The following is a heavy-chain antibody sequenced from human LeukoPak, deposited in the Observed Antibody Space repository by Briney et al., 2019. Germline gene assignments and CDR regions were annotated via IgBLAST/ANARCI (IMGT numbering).Heavy chain of an antibody. CDR1: GYTFTGYY. CDR2: INPNSGGT. CDR3: ARDRRAAINWFDP. Sequence: ASVKVSCKASGYTFTGYYMHWVRQAPGQGLEWMGWINPNSGGTNYAQKFQGRVTMTRDTSISTAYMELSRLRSDDTAVYCCARDRRAAINWFDPWGQGTLVTVSS. D-gene: IGHD2-2*02. J-gene: IGHJ5*02. V-gene: IGHV1-2*02.